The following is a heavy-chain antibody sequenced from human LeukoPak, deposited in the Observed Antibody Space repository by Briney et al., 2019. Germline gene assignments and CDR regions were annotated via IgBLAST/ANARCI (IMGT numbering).Heavy chain of an antibody. CDR2: IRQDGSDK. V-gene: IGHV3-7*01. CDR1: GFTFSSCW. Sequence: GGSLRLSCAASGFTFSSCWMSWVRQAPGKGLEWVANIRQDGSDKYYVDSVKGRFTISRDNAKNSLYLQMNSLRAEDTAIYYCARDGGTGIPFDYWGQGTLVTVSS. CDR3: ARDGGTGIPFDY. D-gene: IGHD1-1*01. J-gene: IGHJ4*02.